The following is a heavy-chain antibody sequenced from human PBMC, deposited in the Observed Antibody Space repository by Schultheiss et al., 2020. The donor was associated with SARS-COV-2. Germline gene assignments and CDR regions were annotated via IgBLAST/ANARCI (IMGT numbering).Heavy chain of an antibody. CDR1: GFTFSSYE. V-gene: IGHV3-23*01. D-gene: IGHD4-23*01. CDR3: AKGVRWDYYYALDV. J-gene: IGHJ6*02. Sequence: GGSLRLSCAASGFTFSSYEMTWVRQAPGKGLEWVSAISGNGDSTNYADSVKGRFTISRDNSKNTLYLQMNSLRAEDTAVYYCAKGVRWDYYYALDVWGQGTTVTVSS. CDR2: ISGNGDST.